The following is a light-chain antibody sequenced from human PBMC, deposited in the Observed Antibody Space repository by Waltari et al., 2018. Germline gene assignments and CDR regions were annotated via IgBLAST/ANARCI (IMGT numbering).Light chain of an antibody. Sequence: EIVMTHSPATLSVSPGASATLSCRASQSVRRTLAWYQQKPGQAPRLLIYDASTRATDIPGRFSGSGSGTEFTLTISSLQSEDFAVYYCQQYNKWPITFGQGTRLE. CDR1: QSVRRT. CDR3: QQYNKWPIT. V-gene: IGKV3-15*01. J-gene: IGKJ5*01. CDR2: DAS.